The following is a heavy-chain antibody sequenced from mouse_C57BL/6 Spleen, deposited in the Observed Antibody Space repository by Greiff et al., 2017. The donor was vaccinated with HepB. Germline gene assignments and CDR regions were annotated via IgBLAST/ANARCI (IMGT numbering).Heavy chain of an antibody. V-gene: IGHV1-26*01. CDR1: GYTFTDYY. J-gene: IGHJ3*01. CDR2: INPNNGGT. CDR3: ARSGNGNGFAY. D-gene: IGHD2-1*01. Sequence: VQLQQSGPELVKPGASVKISCKASGYTFTDYYMNWVKQSHGKSLEWIGDINPNNGGTSYNQKFKGKATLTVDKSSSTAYMELRSLPSEDSAVYYCARSGNGNGFAYWGQGTLVTVSA.